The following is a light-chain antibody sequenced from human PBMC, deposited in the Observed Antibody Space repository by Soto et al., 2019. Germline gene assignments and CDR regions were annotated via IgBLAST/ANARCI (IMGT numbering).Light chain of an antibody. Sequence: DIRLTRSPSFLSASVGDRVTITCRASRGISSYLAWYQQKPGKAPKLLIYAASTLHTGVPSRFSGSGSGTEFTLTISSLQPEDFATYYCQQLNSYLITFGQGTRLEIK. CDR3: QQLNSYLIT. V-gene: IGKV1-9*01. J-gene: IGKJ5*01. CDR1: RGISSY. CDR2: AAS.